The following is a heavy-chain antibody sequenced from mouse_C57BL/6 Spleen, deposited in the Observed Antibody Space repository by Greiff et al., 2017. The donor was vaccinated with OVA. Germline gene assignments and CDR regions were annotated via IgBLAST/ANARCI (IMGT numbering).Heavy chain of an antibody. D-gene: IGHD1-1*01. Sequence: EVMLVESGGGLVKPGGSLKLSCAASGFTFSSYAMSWVRQTPEKRLEWVATISDGGSYTYYPDNVKGRFTISRDNAKNNLYLQMSHRKSEDTAMYYGERKITTVGARGYARDYWGQGTSVTVSS. V-gene: IGHV5-4*03. CDR1: GFTFSSYA. CDR3: ERKITTVGARGYARDY. CDR2: ISDGGSYT. J-gene: IGHJ4*01.